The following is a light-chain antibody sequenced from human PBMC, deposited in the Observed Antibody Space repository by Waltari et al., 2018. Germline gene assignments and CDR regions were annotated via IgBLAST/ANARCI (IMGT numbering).Light chain of an antibody. V-gene: IGLV3-1*01. CDR2: QEN. CDR1: TLENTF. J-gene: IGLJ2*01. CDR3: QAWDTTTVV. Sequence: SYDLIQPPSLSVSPGQTASITCSGDTLENTFVCWYQPKPGQSPLLVIYQENKRPSGIPERCSGANSGNTATLTISGTQAMDEADYYCQAWDTTTVVFGGGTELTVL.